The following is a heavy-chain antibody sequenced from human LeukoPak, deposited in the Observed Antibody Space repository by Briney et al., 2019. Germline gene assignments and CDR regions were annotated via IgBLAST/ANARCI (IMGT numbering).Heavy chain of an antibody. J-gene: IGHJ1*01. CDR1: GASLSSYY. CDR2: ISDTGKT. D-gene: IGHD2/OR15-2a*01. V-gene: IGHV4-59*01. Sequence: SETLSLTCSVSGASLSSYYWDWLRQPPGKGLEWIGYISDTGKTDSNPSLKSRVSISLDTSKKQFSLRLRSVTAADSAVYYCATEYYEQFATRGPVILVTVSS. CDR3: ATEYYEQFAT.